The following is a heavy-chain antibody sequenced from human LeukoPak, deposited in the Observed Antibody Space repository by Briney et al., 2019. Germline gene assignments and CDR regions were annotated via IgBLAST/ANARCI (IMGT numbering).Heavy chain of an antibody. CDR3: ARAPLLYCSSTSCPPADY. CDR1: GGSFSGYY. J-gene: IGHJ4*02. Sequence: SETLSLTCAVYGGSFSGYYLSWIRQPPGKGLEWIGEINHSGSTNYNPSLKSRVTISVDTSKNQFSLKLSSVTAADTAVYYCARAPLLYCSSTSCPPADYWGQGTLVTVSS. D-gene: IGHD2-2*01. CDR2: INHSGST. V-gene: IGHV4-34*01.